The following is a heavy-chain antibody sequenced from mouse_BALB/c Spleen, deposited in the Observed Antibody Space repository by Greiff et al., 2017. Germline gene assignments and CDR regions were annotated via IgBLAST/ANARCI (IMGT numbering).Heavy chain of an antibody. V-gene: IGHV2-9*02. CDR3: ARVYYGHWYFDV. D-gene: IGHD1-2*01. CDR1: GFSLTSYG. J-gene: IGHJ1*01. CDR2: IWAGGST. Sequence: VQLVESGPGLVAPSQSLSITCTVSGFSLTSYGVHWVRQPPGKGLEWLGVIWAGGSTNYNSALMSRLSISKDNSKSQVFLKMNSLQTDDTAMYYGARVYYGHWYFDVWGAGTTVTVSS.